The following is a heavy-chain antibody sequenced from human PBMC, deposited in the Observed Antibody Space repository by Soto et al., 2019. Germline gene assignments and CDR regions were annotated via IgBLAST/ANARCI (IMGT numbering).Heavy chain of an antibody. CDR3: ARDRWSGYYLNWFDP. V-gene: IGHV1-69*13. J-gene: IGHJ5*02. CDR1: GGTFSSYA. D-gene: IGHD3-3*01. Sequence: SVKVSCKASGGTFSSYAISWVRQAPGQGLEWMGGIIPIFGTANYAQKFQGRVTITADESTSTAYMELSSLRSDDTAVYYCARDRWSGYYLNWFDPWGQGTLVTVSS. CDR2: IIPIFGTA.